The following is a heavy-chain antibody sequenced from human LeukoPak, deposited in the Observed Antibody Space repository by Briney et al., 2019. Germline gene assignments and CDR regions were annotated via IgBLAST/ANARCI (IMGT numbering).Heavy chain of an antibody. CDR1: GYTFTSYY. Sequence: GSVKVSCKTSGYTFTSYYMHWVRQAPGQGLEWMGIINLNGGSTKYAEKFQGRVTMTRDTSTSTVYIELSSLRSDDTAVYYCTRVYCSSSSCYNADYWGQGTLVTVSS. D-gene: IGHD2-2*02. CDR3: TRVYCSSSSCYNADY. J-gene: IGHJ4*02. V-gene: IGHV1-46*03. CDR2: INLNGGST.